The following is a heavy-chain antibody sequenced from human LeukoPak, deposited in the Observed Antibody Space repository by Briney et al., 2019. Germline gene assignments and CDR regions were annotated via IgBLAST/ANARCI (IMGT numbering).Heavy chain of an antibody. CDR1: GFTVSSNY. J-gene: IGHJ4*02. Sequence: PGGSLRLSCAASGFTVSSNYMSWVRQAPGKGLEWVSVIYSGGSTYYADSVKGRFTISRDNSKNTLYLQMNSLRAEDTAVYYCAKDLVDDSSGYYSDGFDYWGQGTLVTVSS. CDR2: IYSGGST. V-gene: IGHV3-66*01. D-gene: IGHD3-22*01. CDR3: AKDLVDDSSGYYSDGFDY.